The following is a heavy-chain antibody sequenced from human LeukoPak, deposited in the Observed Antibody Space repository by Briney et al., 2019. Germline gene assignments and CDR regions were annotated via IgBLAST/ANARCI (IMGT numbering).Heavy chain of an antibody. Sequence: GGSLRLSCVASGFTFSDYYMSWIRQAPGKGLEWVSYISSSGSTIYYADSVKGRFTISRDNAKNSLYLQMNSLRAEDTAAYYCARESGHGSNIDYWGQGTLVTVSS. V-gene: IGHV3-11*01. J-gene: IGHJ4*02. CDR3: ARESGHGSNIDY. D-gene: IGHD6-13*01. CDR1: GFTFSDYY. CDR2: ISSSGSTI.